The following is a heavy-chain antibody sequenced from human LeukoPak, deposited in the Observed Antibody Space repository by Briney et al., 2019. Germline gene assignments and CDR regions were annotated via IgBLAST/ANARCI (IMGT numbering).Heavy chain of an antibody. CDR1: GFTFSSYA. CDR3: ARVKGGYSGYDCLDY. Sequence: PGGSLRLSCAASGFTFSSYAMSWVRQAPGKGLEWVSAISGSGGSTYYADSVKGRFTISRDNSKNTLYLQMNSLRAEDTAVYYCARVKGGYSGYDCLDYWGQGTLVTVSS. J-gene: IGHJ4*02. V-gene: IGHV3-23*01. D-gene: IGHD5-12*01. CDR2: ISGSGGST.